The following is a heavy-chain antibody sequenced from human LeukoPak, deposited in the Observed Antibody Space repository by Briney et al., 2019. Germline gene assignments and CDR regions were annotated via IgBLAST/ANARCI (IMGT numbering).Heavy chain of an antibody. V-gene: IGHV4-61*02. D-gene: IGHD6-13*01. Sequence: PSQTLSLTCTVSGGSISSGSYYWSWIRQPAGKGLEWIGRIYTSGSTNYNPSLKSRVTMSVDTSKNQFSLKLSSVTAADTAVYYCAREVSSWGINYYYMDVWGKGTTVTVSS. CDR3: AREVSSWGINYYYMDV. CDR2: IYTSGST. J-gene: IGHJ6*03. CDR1: GGSISSGSYY.